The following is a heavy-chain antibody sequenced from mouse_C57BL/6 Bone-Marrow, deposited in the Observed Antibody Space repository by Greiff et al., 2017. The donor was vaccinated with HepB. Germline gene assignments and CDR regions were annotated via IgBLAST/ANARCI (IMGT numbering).Heavy chain of an antibody. J-gene: IGHJ1*03. Sequence: EVKLMESGGGLVKPGGSLKLSCAASGFTFSDYGMHWVRQAPEKGLEWVAYISSGSSTIYYADTVKGRFTISRDNTTNTLYLQMTSLRSEDTAMYYCARGLRWYFEVWGTGTTVTV. CDR2: ISSGSSTI. CDR1: GFTFSDYG. V-gene: IGHV5-17*01. D-gene: IGHD1-1*01. CDR3: ARGLRWYFEV.